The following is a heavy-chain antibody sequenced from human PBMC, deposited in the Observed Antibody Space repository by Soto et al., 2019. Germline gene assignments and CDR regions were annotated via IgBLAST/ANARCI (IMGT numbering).Heavy chain of an antibody. CDR1: GFSFSTYP. D-gene: IGHD4-17*01. V-gene: IGHV3-23*01. Sequence: HPGGSLRLSCAASGFSFSTYPMVWVRQAPGKRLEAVSSISVSGDKTYYKDSVKGRFTISRDNSKYTVDLQMNSLRPEDTAVYYCAKILSTVTTYYYGMDAWGQGTTVTVSS. CDR2: ISVSGDKT. J-gene: IGHJ6*02. CDR3: AKILSTVTTYYYGMDA.